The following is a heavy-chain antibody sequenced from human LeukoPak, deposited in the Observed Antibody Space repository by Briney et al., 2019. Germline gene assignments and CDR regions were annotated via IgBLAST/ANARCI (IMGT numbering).Heavy chain of an antibody. CDR2: IDWDDDK. CDR1: GFSLSTSGMC. CDR3: ARTDPAGYSGSYYAFDY. D-gene: IGHD1-26*01. J-gene: IGHJ4*02. V-gene: IGHV2-70*13. Sequence: SGPALVKPPQTLTLTCTLSGFSLSTSGMCVSWIRQPPGKALEWLALIDWDDDKYYSTSLKTRLTISKDTSKNQVVLTLTNMDPADTGTYYCARTDPAGYSGSYYAFDYWGQGTLVAVSS.